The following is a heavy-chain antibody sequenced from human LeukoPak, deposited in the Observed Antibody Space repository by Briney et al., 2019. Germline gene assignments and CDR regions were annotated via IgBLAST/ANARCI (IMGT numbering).Heavy chain of an antibody. J-gene: IGHJ6*03. CDR3: ARQCCGSYYPMDV. CDR2: IWPADSDT. D-gene: IGHD1-26*01. CDR1: GYGFTSYW. V-gene: IGHV5-51*01. Sequence: GESLKISCKGSGYGFTSYWIGWVRQMPGKGLEWMGIIWPADSDTRYSPSFQGQVTISADKSISTAYLQWSSLKASDTAIYYCARQCCGSYYPMDVWGKGTTVTVSS.